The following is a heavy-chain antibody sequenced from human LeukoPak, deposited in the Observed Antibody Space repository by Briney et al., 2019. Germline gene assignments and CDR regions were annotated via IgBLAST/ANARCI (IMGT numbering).Heavy chain of an antibody. J-gene: IGHJ4*02. Sequence: KASETLSLTCTVSGGSISSSSYYWGWIRQPPGKGLEWVGSTYYSGSTYYNPSLKSRVTISVDTSKNQFSLKLNSVTAADTAVYYCARLLRITILWGQGTLVTVSS. V-gene: IGHV4-39*01. CDR3: ARLLRITIL. D-gene: IGHD3-10*01. CDR1: GGSISSSSYY. CDR2: TYYSGST.